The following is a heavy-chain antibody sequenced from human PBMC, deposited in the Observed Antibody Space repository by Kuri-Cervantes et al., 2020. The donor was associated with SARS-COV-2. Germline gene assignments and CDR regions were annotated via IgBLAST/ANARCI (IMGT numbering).Heavy chain of an antibody. V-gene: IGHV3-21*01. J-gene: IGHJ2*01. CDR1: GLTFRSYS. Sequence: GGSLRLSCAPSGLTFRSYSMNWVRQSPGKGLEWGASITSDSRYIYYAGSVKGRFTISRDNAKNSLYLEMNSLRAEDTAVYYCARDGGYCTLTTCYSYWYFDLWGRGTLVTVSS. CDR2: ITSDSRYI. D-gene: IGHD2-2*01. CDR3: ARDGGYCTLTTCYSYWYFDL.